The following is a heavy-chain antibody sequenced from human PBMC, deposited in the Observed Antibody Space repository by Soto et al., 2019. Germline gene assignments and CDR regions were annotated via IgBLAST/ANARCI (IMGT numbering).Heavy chain of an antibody. CDR2: IYYSGST. V-gene: IGHV4-31*03. Sequence: QVQLQESGPGLVKPSQTLSLTCTVSGGSISSGGYYWSWIRQHPGKGLEWIGYIYYSGSTYYNPSLKSRVTIPVDTSKNKFSLKLSSVTAADTAVYYCARHNYDSSGTAVDVWGQGTTVTVSS. CDR3: ARHNYDSSGTAVDV. J-gene: IGHJ6*02. D-gene: IGHD3-22*01. CDR1: GGSISSGGYY.